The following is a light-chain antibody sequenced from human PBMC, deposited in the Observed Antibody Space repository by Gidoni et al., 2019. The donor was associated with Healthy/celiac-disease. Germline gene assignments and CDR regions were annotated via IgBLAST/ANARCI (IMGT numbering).Light chain of an antibody. CDR2: DAS. V-gene: IGKV3-11*01. Sequence: DIELTQSPSSLSLSPGDRDTLTCRASQSISSYLAWYQQKPGQAPKLLIYDASNRATGIPARFSGSGSGTDFTLTISSLQPEDFAAYYCQQRYNRPLLTFGGGTKVEIK. CDR1: QSISSY. J-gene: IGKJ4*01. CDR3: QQRYNRPLLT.